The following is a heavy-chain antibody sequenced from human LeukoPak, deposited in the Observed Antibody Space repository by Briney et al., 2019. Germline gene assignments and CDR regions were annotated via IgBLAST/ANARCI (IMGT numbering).Heavy chain of an antibody. CDR3: VATTGGY. J-gene: IGHJ4*02. D-gene: IGHD5-12*01. CDR2: ISYDGSNK. Sequence: GGSLRLSCAASGFTFSSYAMHWVRQAPGKGLEWVAVISYDGSNKYYADSVKGRFTISRDNSKNTLYLQMNSLRAEDTAVYYSVATTGGYWGQGTLVTVSS. V-gene: IGHV3-30-3*01. CDR1: GFTFSSYA.